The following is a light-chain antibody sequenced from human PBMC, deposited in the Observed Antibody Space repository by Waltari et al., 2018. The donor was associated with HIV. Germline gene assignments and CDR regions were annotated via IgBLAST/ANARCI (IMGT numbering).Light chain of an antibody. Sequence: QSVLTQPPSVSAAPGQKVTISCSGSHSNIGNNFVSWYQQLPGTAPKLLIYENKRRPSRVPDRCSASKTGTSATLGITGLQTGDEAMYYCATWDNSLRAMFGGGTKLTVL. CDR3: ATWDNSLRAM. V-gene: IGLV1-51*01. CDR1: HSNIGNNF. J-gene: IGLJ3*02. CDR2: ENK.